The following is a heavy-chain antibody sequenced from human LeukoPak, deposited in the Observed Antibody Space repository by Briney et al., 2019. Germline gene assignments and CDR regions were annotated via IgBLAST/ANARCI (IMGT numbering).Heavy chain of an antibody. CDR1: GFTFSSYA. V-gene: IGHV3-23*01. CDR3: AKGPLIEVAGTTWHY. Sequence: GGSLRLSCAASGFTFSSYAMSWVRQTPGKGLEWVSAISGSGGNTYYADSVKGRFTISRDNSKNTLYLQMNSLGAEDTAVYYCAKGPLIEVAGTTWHYWGQGTLVTVSS. J-gene: IGHJ4*02. D-gene: IGHD6-19*01. CDR2: ISGSGGNT.